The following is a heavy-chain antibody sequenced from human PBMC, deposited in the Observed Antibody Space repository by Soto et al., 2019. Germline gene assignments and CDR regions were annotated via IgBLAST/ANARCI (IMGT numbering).Heavy chain of an antibody. CDR1: GGSISRSY. D-gene: IGHD2-8*01. CDR2: AYYSGDT. J-gene: IGHJ5*02. CDR3: ARDRSTYGGGGTGEVKENWFDP. Sequence: SETLSLTCSVSGGSISRSYWSWIRQPPGKGLEWIGYAYYSGDTGYNPSLKSRVTMAVDTSKNQVSLKLSSVTAADTAVYYCARDRSTYGGGGTGEVKENWFDPWGQGALVTVSS. V-gene: IGHV4-59*01.